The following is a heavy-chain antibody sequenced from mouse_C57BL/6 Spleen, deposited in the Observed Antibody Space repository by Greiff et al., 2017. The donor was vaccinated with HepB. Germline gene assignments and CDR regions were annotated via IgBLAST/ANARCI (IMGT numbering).Heavy chain of an antibody. Sequence: VQGVESGPELVKPGASVKISCKASGYSFTSYYIHWVKQRPGQGLEWIGWIYPGSGNTKYNEKFKGKATLTADTSSSTAYMQLSSLTSEDSAVYYCARGGGYFAWFAYWGQGTLVTVSA. J-gene: IGHJ3*01. CDR2: IYPGSGNT. V-gene: IGHV1-66*01. CDR3: ARGGGYFAWFAY. D-gene: IGHD2-3*01. CDR1: GYSFTSYY.